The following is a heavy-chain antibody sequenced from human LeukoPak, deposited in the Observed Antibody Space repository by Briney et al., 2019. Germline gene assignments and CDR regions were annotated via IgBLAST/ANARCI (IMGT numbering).Heavy chain of an antibody. J-gene: IGHJ4*02. CDR1: GGSISGYY. V-gene: IGHV4-59*08. Sequence: PSETLSLTCTVSGGSISGYYGSWIRQPPGKGPEWIGYIYYSGSTNYNPSLKSRVTISVDTSKNQFSLKMNSVTAADTAVYYCARLASSGWSHCDYWGQGTLVTVSS. CDR2: IYYSGST. D-gene: IGHD6-19*01. CDR3: ARLASSGWSHCDY.